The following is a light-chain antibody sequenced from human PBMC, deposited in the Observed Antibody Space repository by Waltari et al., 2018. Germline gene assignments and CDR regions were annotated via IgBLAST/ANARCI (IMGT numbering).Light chain of an antibody. CDR1: QSVSSY. V-gene: IGKV3-11*01. Sequence: EIVLTQSPATLSLSPGERATISCRASQSVSSYLGWYQQKPGQAPRLLIYEASNGATGIPARFSGSGSGTDFTLTISNLEPEDFAVYYCQQRSKWPLTFGGGTKVEIK. J-gene: IGKJ4*01. CDR3: QQRSKWPLT. CDR2: EAS.